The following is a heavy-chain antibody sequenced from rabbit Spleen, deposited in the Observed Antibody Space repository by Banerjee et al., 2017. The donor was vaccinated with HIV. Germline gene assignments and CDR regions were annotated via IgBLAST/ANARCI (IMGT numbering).Heavy chain of an antibody. CDR2: IDVVKSGTT. CDR1: GLDFSRNYW. CDR3: ARDTSSSFSSYGMDL. Sequence: QEQLEESGGGLVKPGASLTLTCKASGLDFSRNYWICWVRQAPGKGLEWIACIDVVKSGTTYYASWAKGRFTISKTSSPTVTLQVTSLTGADTATYFCARDTSSSFSSYGMDLWGPGTLVTVS. D-gene: IGHD1-1*01. J-gene: IGHJ6*01. V-gene: IGHV1S45*01.